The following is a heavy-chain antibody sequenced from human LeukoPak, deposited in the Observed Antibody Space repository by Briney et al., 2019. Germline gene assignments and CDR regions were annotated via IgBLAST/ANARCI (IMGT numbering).Heavy chain of an antibody. J-gene: IGHJ4*02. D-gene: IGHD5-24*01. Sequence: IPIFGTANYAQKFQGRVTITADESTSTAYMELSSLRSEDTAVYYCAMSVEMPPIPSFDYWGQGTLVTVSS. CDR3: AMSVEMPPIPSFDY. CDR2: IPIFGTA. V-gene: IGHV1-69*01.